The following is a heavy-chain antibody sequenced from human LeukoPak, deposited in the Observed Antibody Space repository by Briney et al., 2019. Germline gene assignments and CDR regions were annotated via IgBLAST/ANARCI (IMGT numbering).Heavy chain of an antibody. CDR2: ISYDGSNK. V-gene: IGHV3-30*18. CDR3: AKDDGSGWVDY. CDR1: GFTFSSYG. Sequence: GGSLRLSCAASGFTFSSYGMHWVRQAPGKGLEWVAVISYDGSNKCYADSVKGRFTISRDNSKNTLYLQMNSLRAEDTAVYYCAKDDGSGWVDYWGQGTLVTVSS. J-gene: IGHJ4*02. D-gene: IGHD6-19*01.